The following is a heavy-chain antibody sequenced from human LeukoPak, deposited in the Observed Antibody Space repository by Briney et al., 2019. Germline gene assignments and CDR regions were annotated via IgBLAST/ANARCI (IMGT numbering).Heavy chain of an antibody. J-gene: IGHJ4*02. CDR1: GGSINSRNNY. CDR3: ARRNYPYYFDY. D-gene: IGHD1-7*01. Sequence: SETVSLTCTVSGGSINSRNNYWGWIRQPPGKGLEWIAIISDTGTTYYSPSLKSRLTISVDTSKNQFSLTLSSVTAADTAVYYCARRNYPYYFDYWGQGTLVTVSS. CDR2: ISDTGTT. V-gene: IGHV4-39*01.